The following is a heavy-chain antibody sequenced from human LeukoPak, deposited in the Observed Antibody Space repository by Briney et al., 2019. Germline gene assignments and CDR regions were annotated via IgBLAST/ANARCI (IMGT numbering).Heavy chain of an antibody. J-gene: IGHJ4*02. CDR2: INHSGST. V-gene: IGHV4-34*01. CDR1: GGSFSGYY. CDR3: ASISRPGIAAAGTPRDY. Sequence: SETLSLTCAVYGGSFSGYYWSWIRQPPGKGLEWIGEINHSGSTNYNPSLKSRVTISVDTSKNQFSLKLSSVTAADTAVYYCASISRPGIAAAGTPRDYWGQGTLVTVS. D-gene: IGHD6-13*01.